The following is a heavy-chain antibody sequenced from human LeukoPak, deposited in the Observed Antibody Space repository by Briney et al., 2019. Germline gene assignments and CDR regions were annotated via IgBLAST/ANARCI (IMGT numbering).Heavy chain of an antibody. CDR2: ISAYNGNT. V-gene: IGHV1-18*01. J-gene: IGHJ6*02. CDR3: ARDRRGYCSGGNCFNYGMDV. CDR1: GYTFTSYG. D-gene: IGHD2-15*01. Sequence: ASVKVSCKASGYTFTSYGISWVRQAPGQGLEWMGWISAYNGNTNCAQKLQGRVTMTTDTSTSTAYMELRSLRSDDTAIYYCARDRRGYCSGGNCFNYGMDVWGQGTTVTVSS.